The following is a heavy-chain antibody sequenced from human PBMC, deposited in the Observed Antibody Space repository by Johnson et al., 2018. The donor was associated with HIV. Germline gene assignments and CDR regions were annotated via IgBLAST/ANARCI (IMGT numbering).Heavy chain of an antibody. V-gene: IGHV3-30*18. D-gene: IGHD3-16*01. CDR2: MSYDGSNE. CDR1: GFTFSSYW. Sequence: QVQLVESGGGLVQPGGSLRLSCAASGFTFSSYWMSWVRQAPGKGLEWVAVMSYDGSNEYYGDSVKGRFNISRDNSKNTLYLQMNSLKTEDTGVYYCAKPASMGADAFDIWGQGTMVTVSS. CDR3: AKPASMGADAFDI. J-gene: IGHJ3*02.